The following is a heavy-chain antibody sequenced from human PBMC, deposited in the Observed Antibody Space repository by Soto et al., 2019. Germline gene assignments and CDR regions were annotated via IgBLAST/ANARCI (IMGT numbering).Heavy chain of an antibody. Sequence: SETLSLTCTVSGGSISSYYWSWIRQPPGKGLEWIGYIYYSGSTNYNPSLKSRVTISLHMSKNQFSLKLSSVTAADTAVYYCAGSLITVPGVINYWGPGTLVTVSS. D-gene: IGHD6-19*01. J-gene: IGHJ4*02. CDR2: IYYSGST. CDR1: GGSISSYY. V-gene: IGHV4-59*12. CDR3: AGSLITVPGVINY.